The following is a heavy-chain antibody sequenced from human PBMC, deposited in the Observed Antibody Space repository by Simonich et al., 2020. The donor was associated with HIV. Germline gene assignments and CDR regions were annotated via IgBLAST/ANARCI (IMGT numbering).Heavy chain of an antibody. D-gene: IGHD1-1*01. Sequence: QVQLQQWGAGLFKPSETLSLTCAVYGGSFSGSYWSWFPQPPGKGLEWIGGINHSGRTNYNPPLKRRVTISVYTSKNQFSLKLSSVTAADTAVYSCARGIPRNYYYFYYMDVWGKGTTVIVSS. CDR3: ARGIPRNYYYFYYMDV. V-gene: IGHV4-34*01. CDR2: INHSGRT. J-gene: IGHJ6*03. CDR1: GGSFSGSY.